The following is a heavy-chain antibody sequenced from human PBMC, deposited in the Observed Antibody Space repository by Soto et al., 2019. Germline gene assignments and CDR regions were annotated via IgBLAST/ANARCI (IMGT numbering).Heavy chain of an antibody. J-gene: IGHJ4*02. CDR2: INHSGST. CDR1: GGSFSGYY. Sequence: SETLSLTCAVYGGSFSGYYWSWIRQPPGKGLEWIGEINHSGSTNYNPSLKSRVTISVDTSKNQFSLKLSSVTAADTAVYYCARVRVYYEGFYYFDYWGQGTLVTVSS. V-gene: IGHV4-34*01. D-gene: IGHD3-3*01. CDR3: ARVRVYYEGFYYFDY.